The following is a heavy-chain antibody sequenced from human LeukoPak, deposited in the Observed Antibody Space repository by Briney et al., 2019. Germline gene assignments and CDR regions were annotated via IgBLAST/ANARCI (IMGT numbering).Heavy chain of an antibody. CDR1: GGSISSSSYY. D-gene: IGHD3-10*01. J-gene: IGHJ5*02. V-gene: IGHV4-39*01. CDR3: ASTPQYYYGSGSYSGWFDP. CDR2: IYYSVST. Sequence: SETLSLTCTVSGGSISSSSYYWGWIRQPPGKGLEWIGSIYYSVSTYYNPSLKSRVTISVDTSKNQFSLKLSSVTAADMAVYYCASTPQYYYGSGSYSGWFDPWGQGTLVTVSS.